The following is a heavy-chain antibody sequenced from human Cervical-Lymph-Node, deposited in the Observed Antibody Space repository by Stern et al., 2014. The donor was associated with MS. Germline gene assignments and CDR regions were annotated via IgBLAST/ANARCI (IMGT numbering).Heavy chain of an antibody. V-gene: IGHV1-69*17. CDR1: GDTFTTYA. Sequence: QLVQSGAEVKKPGSSVKVSCKASGDTFTTYAISWVRQAPGQGPEWMGGITPVFGMADYAEKFQARVTITVDRSTSTAYMELRSLTFEDTAVYYCAREVGSLSMDLWGQGTTVTVSS. CDR2: ITPVFGMA. J-gene: IGHJ6*02. D-gene: IGHD3-16*01. CDR3: AREVGSLSMDL.